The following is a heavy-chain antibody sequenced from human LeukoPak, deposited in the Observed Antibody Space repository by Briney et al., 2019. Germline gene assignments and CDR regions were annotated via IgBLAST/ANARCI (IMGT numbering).Heavy chain of an antibody. Sequence: SETLSLTCTVSGGSISGYYWSWIRQPPGKGLEWIGYIYYSGSTNYNPSPKSRVTISVDTSKNQFSLKLSSVTAADTAVYYCALYSNYYYGMDVWGQGTTVTVSS. J-gene: IGHJ6*02. CDR3: ALYSNYYYGMDV. CDR2: IYYSGST. CDR1: GGSISGYY. V-gene: IGHV4-59*01. D-gene: IGHD2-21*01.